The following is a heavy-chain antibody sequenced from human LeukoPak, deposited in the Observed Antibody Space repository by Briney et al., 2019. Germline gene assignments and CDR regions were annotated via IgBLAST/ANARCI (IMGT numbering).Heavy chain of an antibody. CDR3: ASDPRGEYGSGSYYSDY. V-gene: IGHV4-34*01. CDR2: ITHSGST. D-gene: IGHD3-10*01. Sequence: PAESLSLTCAVYGGPFRGYYWSWIRQPPGKGLEWNGEITHSGSTNYNPSLKSRGTISLDTSNNQFSLNLTSLTAADTAVYYCASDPRGEYGSGSYYSDYWGQGTRVTVSS. CDR1: GGPFRGYY. J-gene: IGHJ4*02.